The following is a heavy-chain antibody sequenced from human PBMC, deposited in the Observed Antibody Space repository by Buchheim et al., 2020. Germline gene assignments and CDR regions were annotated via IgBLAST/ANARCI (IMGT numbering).Heavy chain of an antibody. CDR3: ARDLIPAAISWFDP. J-gene: IGHJ5*02. Sequence: EVQLVESGGGLVQPGGSLRLSCAASGFTFSSYSMNWVRQAPGKGLEWVSYISSSSSTIYYADSVKGRFTISRDNAKNSRYLQMNSLRAEDTAVYYCARDLIPAAISWFDPWGQGTL. V-gene: IGHV3-48*04. CDR1: GFTFSSYS. CDR2: ISSSSSTI. D-gene: IGHD2-2*02.